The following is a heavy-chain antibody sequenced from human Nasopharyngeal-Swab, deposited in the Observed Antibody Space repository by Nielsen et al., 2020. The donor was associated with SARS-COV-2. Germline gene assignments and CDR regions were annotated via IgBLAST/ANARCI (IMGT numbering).Heavy chain of an antibody. CDR1: GFTFRSYG. D-gene: IGHD3-22*01. Sequence: GGSLRLSCAASGFTFRSYGIHWVRLAPGKGLEWVALISYDGSNKYYADSVKGRFTISRDNSKNTLYLQMNSLRAEDTAVYNCAKEVVPRNYYYNYYRDVWGIGTTVTVSS. J-gene: IGHJ6*03. V-gene: IGHV3-30*18. CDR3: AKEVVPRNYYYNYYRDV. CDR2: ISYDGSNK.